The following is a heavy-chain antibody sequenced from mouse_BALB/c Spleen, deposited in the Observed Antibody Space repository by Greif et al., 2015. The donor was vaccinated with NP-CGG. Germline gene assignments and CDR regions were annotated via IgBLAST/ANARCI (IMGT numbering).Heavy chain of an antibody. V-gene: IGHV2-6-7*01. CDR2: IWGDGST. Sequence: VMLVESGPGLVAPSQSLSITCTVSGFSLTGYGVNWVRQPPGKGLEWLGMIWGDGSTDYNSALKSRLSISKDNSKSQVFLKMNSLQTDDTARYYCARDRKNYYGSDWYFDVWGAGTTVTVSS. CDR1: GFSLTGYG. J-gene: IGHJ1*01. D-gene: IGHD1-1*01. CDR3: ARDRKNYYGSDWYFDV.